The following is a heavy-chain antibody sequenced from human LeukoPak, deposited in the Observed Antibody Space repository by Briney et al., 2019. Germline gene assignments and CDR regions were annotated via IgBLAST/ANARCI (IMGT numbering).Heavy chain of an antibody. D-gene: IGHD3-10*01. CDR3: ARVVTFELDY. Sequence: GGSLRLSCVASGISVSGTFMSWVRRAPGKGLEWVSTMYSGGATHYADSVKGRFSVSRDNVENTLYLQMDNLRVEDTAVYYCARVVTFELDYWGQGTPVLVSS. CDR1: GISVSGTF. J-gene: IGHJ4*02. CDR2: MYSGGAT. V-gene: IGHV3-53*01.